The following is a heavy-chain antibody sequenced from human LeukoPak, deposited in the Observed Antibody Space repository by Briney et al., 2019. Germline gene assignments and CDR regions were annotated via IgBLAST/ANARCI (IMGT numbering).Heavy chain of an antibody. V-gene: IGHV4-38-2*01. Sequence: SGTLSLTCAVSGYSISSGYYWGWIRQPPGKGLEWIGSIYHSGSTYYNPSLKSRVTISVDTSKNQFSLKLSSVTAADTAVYYCARHGLGWAYWGQGTLVTVSS. CDR1: GYSISSGYY. CDR2: IYHSGST. J-gene: IGHJ4*02. D-gene: IGHD3-10*01. CDR3: ARHGLGWAY.